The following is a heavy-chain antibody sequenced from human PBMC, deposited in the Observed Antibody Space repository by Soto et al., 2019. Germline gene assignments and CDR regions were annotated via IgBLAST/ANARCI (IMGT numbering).Heavy chain of an antibody. J-gene: IGHJ4*02. CDR2: IFYGGST. CDR3: ASQARGDFGPFDS. Sequence: SETLSLTCTVADGSRSTGDYYWNWIRQPPGKGLEYIGYIFYGGSTFYNPSLKSRLTISVDTSKNQFSLKLTSVTAADTAVYFCASQARGDFGPFDSWGQGTLVTVSS. V-gene: IGHV4-30-4*01. D-gene: IGHD4-17*01. CDR1: DGSRSTGDYY.